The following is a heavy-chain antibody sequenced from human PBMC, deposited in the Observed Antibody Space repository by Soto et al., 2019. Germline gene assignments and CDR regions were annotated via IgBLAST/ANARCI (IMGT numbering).Heavy chain of an antibody. Sequence: QVQLVQSVIEVKKPGASVKVSCKAMGYTFTNYGLSWVRQARGEGLEWLGWISAYNGHTKYAHKVQDRVTLTTDTSASTAYLELRSLRSDDTAVYYFVRGDGGYFDPWRQGTLVLVSS. D-gene: IGHD3-16*01. V-gene: IGHV1-18*01. J-gene: IGHJ4*02. CDR3: VRGDGGYFDP. CDR2: ISAYNGHT. CDR1: GYTFTNYG.